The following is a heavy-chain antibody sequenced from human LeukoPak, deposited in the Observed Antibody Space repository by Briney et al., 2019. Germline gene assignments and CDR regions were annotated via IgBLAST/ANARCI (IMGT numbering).Heavy chain of an antibody. CDR1: GGSIITYY. D-gene: IGHD1-1*01. J-gene: IGHJ4*02. V-gene: IGHV4-59*01. Sequence: SETLSLTCTVSGGSIITYYWSSIRQPPGKGLEWIGYIYYSGSTNYNPSLKSRVTISVDTSKNQFSLKLSSVTAADTAVYYCARDRGRTSLYYWGQGTLVTVSS. CDR3: ARDRGRTSLYY. CDR2: IYYSGST.